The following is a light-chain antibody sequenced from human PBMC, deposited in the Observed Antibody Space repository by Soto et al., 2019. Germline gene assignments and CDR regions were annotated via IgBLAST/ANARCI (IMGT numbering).Light chain of an antibody. CDR3: CSYADSFYV. V-gene: IGLV2-11*01. CDR2: DVS. Sequence: QPVLTQPRSVSGSPGQSVTISCTGTNSDVGGYNFVSWYQQYPGKVPKLMIYDVSKRSSGVPDRFSGSKSGNTASLTISGLQAEDEADYYCCSYADSFYVFGTGTKLTVL. J-gene: IGLJ1*01. CDR1: NSDVGGYNF.